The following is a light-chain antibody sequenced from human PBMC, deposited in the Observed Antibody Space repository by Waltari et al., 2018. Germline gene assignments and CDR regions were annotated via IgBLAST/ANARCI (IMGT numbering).Light chain of an antibody. Sequence: SYELTQTPSVSVSPGQTARITCSGHEFPIKYACWFQQKSGQAPRLVIYEDTKRPYGIPERFSGSSSGTVATLTITGAQVDDEADYYCYSSDSTGLRVFGGGTTVVVL. CDR1: EFPIKY. V-gene: IGLV3-10*01. CDR3: YSSDSTGLRV. CDR2: EDT. J-gene: IGLJ1*01.